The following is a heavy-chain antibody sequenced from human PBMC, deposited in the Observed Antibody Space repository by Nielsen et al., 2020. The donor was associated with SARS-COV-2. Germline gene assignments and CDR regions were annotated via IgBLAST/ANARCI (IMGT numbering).Heavy chain of an antibody. D-gene: IGHD6-19*01. CDR1: GFTFSSYS. CDR2: ISSSSSYI. CDR3: ARDWSSGCEFDY. V-gene: IGHV3-21*01. Sequence: GESLKISCAASGFTFSSYSMNWVRQAPGKGLEWVSSISSSSSYIYYADSVKGRLTISRDNAKNSLYLQMNSLRAEDTAVYYCARDWSSGCEFDYWGQGTLVTVSS. J-gene: IGHJ4*02.